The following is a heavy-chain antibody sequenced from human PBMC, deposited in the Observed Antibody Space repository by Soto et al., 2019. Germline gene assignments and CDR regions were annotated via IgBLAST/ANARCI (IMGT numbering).Heavy chain of an antibody. Sequence: QMQLVQSGPEVKKPGTSVKVSCKASGFTFTSSAVQWVRQARGQRLEWIGWIVVGSGNTNYAQKFQERVTITRDMSTSTAYMELSSLRSEDTAVYYCAAVRPCSGGSCGYFDYWGQGTLVTVSS. CDR3: AAVRPCSGGSCGYFDY. J-gene: IGHJ4*02. D-gene: IGHD2-15*01. CDR1: GFTFTSSA. V-gene: IGHV1-58*01. CDR2: IVVGSGNT.